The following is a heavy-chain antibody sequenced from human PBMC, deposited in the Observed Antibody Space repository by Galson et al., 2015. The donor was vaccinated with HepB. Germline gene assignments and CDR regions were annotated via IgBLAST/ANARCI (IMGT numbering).Heavy chain of an antibody. V-gene: IGHV1-69*13. CDR3: ARDSGSDQLLYRTDDAFDI. CDR1: GGTFSSYA. Sequence: SVKVSCKASGGTFSSYAISWVRQAPGQGLEWMGGIVPIFGTANYAQKFQGRVTITADESTSTAYMELSSLRSEDTAVYYCARDSGSDQLLYRTDDAFDIWGQGTMVTVSS. D-gene: IGHD2-2*02. J-gene: IGHJ3*02. CDR2: IVPIFGTA.